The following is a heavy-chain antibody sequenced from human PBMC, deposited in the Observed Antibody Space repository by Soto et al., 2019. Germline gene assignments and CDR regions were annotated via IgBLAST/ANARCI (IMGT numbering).Heavy chain of an antibody. Sequence: PSETLSLTCTVSGDSISSYYWSWIRQTPGKGLEWIGYIYYSGSTNYNPSLKSRVTISVDTSKNQFSLKLSSVTAADTAVYYCARALDYDFWGGRNWFDPWGQGTLVTVSS. CDR1: GDSISSYY. CDR3: ARALDYDFWGGRNWFDP. V-gene: IGHV4-59*01. D-gene: IGHD3-3*01. J-gene: IGHJ5*02. CDR2: IYYSGST.